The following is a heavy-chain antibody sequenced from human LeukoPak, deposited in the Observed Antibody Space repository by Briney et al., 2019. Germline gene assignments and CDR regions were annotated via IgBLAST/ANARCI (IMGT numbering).Heavy chain of an antibody. CDR1: GGSISSGSYY. D-gene: IGHD2-8*01. Sequence: PSQTLSLTCTVSGGSISSGSYYWSWIRQPPGKGLEWIGYIYHSGSTYYNPSLKSRVTISVDRSKNQFSLKLSSVTAADTAVYYCARVSASAPFDYWGQGTLVTVSS. CDR2: IYHSGST. V-gene: IGHV4-30-2*01. J-gene: IGHJ4*02. CDR3: ARVSASAPFDY.